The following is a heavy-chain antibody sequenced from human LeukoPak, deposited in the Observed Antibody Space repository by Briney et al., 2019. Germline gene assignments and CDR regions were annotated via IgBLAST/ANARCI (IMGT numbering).Heavy chain of an antibody. J-gene: IGHJ4*02. Sequence: GGSLRLSCAASGFTFSNAWMSWVRQAPGKGLEWVSSIIATGDTTYYADSVKGRFTISRDNSKNILYLQMNTLRAEDTAVYYCAKDLRTYGSGIYRLPTVIFHYWGQGTLVTVSS. V-gene: IGHV3-23*01. CDR1: GFTFSNAW. CDR2: IIATGDTT. D-gene: IGHD3-10*01. CDR3: AKDLRTYGSGIYRLPTVIFHY.